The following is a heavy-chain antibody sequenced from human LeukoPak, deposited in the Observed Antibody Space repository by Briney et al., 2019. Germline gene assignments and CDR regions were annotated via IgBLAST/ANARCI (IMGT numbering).Heavy chain of an antibody. D-gene: IGHD2-15*01. Sequence: PSETLSLTCTVSGASLSSSNYYWGWLRQPPGKGLEGIGSVYYSRSAYYNPSLKSRVTISVDTSKNQFSLKLNSVTAADTAMYYCASTRYCSGGSCYFGKGFDYWGQGTLVTVSS. CDR1: GASLSSSNYY. CDR3: ASTRYCSGGSCYFGKGFDY. CDR2: VYYSRSA. J-gene: IGHJ4*02. V-gene: IGHV4-39*01.